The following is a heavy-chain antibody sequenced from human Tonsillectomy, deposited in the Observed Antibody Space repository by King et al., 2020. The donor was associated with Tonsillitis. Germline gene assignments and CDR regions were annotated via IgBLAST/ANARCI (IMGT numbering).Heavy chain of an antibody. CDR2: IKRDGSQK. CDR3: ARDMTTYDSDMYYDAFDV. D-gene: IGHD3-22*01. V-gene: IGHV3-7*03. Sequence: VQLVESGGGLVQPGGSLRLSCAASGFTFNSFWMTWVRQAPGKGLEWVANIKRDGSQKNYLDSVKGRFTISRDNAENSLYLQMNSLRAEDTAVYHCARDMTTYDSDMYYDAFDVWGQGTMVTVSS. CDR1: GFTFNSFW. J-gene: IGHJ3*01.